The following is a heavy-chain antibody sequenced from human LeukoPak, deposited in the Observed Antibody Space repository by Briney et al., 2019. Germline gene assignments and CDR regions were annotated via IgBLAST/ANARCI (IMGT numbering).Heavy chain of an antibody. V-gene: IGHV1-24*01. D-gene: IGHD1-26*01. CDR3: ARVYFFRRPSGSYFFGYFDY. J-gene: IGHJ4*02. CDR1: GYTLTELS. CDR2: FDPEDGET. Sequence: ASVKVSCKVSGYTLTELSMHWVRQAPGKGLEWMGGFDPEDGETICAQKFQGRVTMTEDTSTDTAYMELSSLRSEDTAVYYCARVYFFRRPSGSYFFGYFDYWGQGTLVTASS.